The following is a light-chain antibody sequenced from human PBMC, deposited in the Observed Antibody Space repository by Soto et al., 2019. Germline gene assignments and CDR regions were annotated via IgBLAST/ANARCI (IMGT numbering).Light chain of an antibody. Sequence: VLTQSPGTLSLSPGERTTLSCRASQNVRSNELAWYQQKPGQPPRLLIYRGSSRAPGIPDRFSGRGSGTEVTLPTSRREPEDFAVYYCHDYGSSAPWTFGQGTRVEIK. CDR3: HDYGSSAPWT. V-gene: IGKV3-20*01. J-gene: IGKJ1*01. CDR1: QNVRSNE. CDR2: RGS.